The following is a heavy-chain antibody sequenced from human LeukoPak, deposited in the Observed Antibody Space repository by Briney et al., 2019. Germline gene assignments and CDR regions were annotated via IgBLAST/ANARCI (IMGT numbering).Heavy chain of an antibody. CDR3: ARDYGSGSCRFDY. Sequence: ASVKVSCKASGYTFTSYGIIWVRQAPGQGLEWMGWISAYSGNTNYAQNLQGRVTMTTDTSTSTAYMEVRSLRPDDTAVYYCARDYGSGSCRFDYWGQGTLVTVSS. J-gene: IGHJ4*02. CDR1: GYTFTSYG. D-gene: IGHD3-10*01. CDR2: ISAYSGNT. V-gene: IGHV1-18*01.